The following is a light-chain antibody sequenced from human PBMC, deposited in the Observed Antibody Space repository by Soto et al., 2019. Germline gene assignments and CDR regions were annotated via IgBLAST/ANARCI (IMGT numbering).Light chain of an antibody. V-gene: IGKV1-5*03. CDR3: QQYNSYPMYT. Sequence: DYQVTQSPSTLSASVGDRVTITCRSSQNIYTWLAWYQQKPGIAPKLLIHKASTLESGVPSRFSGSGSGTEFTLTISSLQPDDFATYYCQQYNSYPMYTFGQGTRLEIK. J-gene: IGKJ5*01. CDR1: QNIYTW. CDR2: KAS.